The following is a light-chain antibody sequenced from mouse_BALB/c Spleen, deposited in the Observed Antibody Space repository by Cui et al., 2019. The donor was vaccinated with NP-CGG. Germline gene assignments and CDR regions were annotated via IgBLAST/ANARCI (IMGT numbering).Light chain of an antibody. V-gene: IGLV1*01. Sequence: QAVVTQESALTTSPGETVTLTCRSSTGSVTTSNYANWVHEKPDHLFTGLIGGTNNRAPGVPARFSGSLIGDKAALTITGAQTEDEAIYFCALWYSNHWLFGGGTKLTVL. CDR1: TGSVTTSNY. J-gene: IGLJ1*01. CDR3: ALWYSNHWL. CDR2: GTN.